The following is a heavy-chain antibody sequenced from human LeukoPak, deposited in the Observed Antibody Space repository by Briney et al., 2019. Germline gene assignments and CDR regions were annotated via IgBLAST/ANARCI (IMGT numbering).Heavy chain of an antibody. Sequence: SETLSLTCTVSGGSISSSTYYWGWIRQPPGKGLEWIGSIFYRGSTYYNPSLKNRVIISVGTSKNQFSLKLSSVTAADTAVYFCAGQTTTYYYDSSGYYYFDSWGQGTLVTVSS. CDR3: AGQTTTYYYDSSGYYYFDS. D-gene: IGHD3-22*01. CDR2: IFYRGST. V-gene: IGHV4-39*01. J-gene: IGHJ4*02. CDR1: GGSISSSTYY.